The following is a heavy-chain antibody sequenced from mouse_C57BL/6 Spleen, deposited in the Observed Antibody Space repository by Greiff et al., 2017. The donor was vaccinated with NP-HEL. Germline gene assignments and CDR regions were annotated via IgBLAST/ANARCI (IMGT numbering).Heavy chain of an antibody. V-gene: IGHV1-22*01. CDR2: INPNNGGT. D-gene: IGHD1-1*01. CDR1: GYTFTDYN. J-gene: IGHJ4*01. Sequence: VQLQQSGPELVKPGASVKMSCKASGYTFTDYNMHWVKQSHGKSLEWIGYINPNNGGTSYNQKFKGKATLTVNKSSSTAYMELRSLTSEDSAVYYCARVDYGSSSAMDYWGQGTSVTVSS. CDR3: ARVDYGSSSAMDY.